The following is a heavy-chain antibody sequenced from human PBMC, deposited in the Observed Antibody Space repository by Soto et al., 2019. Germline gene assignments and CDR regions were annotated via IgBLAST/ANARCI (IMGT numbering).Heavy chain of an antibody. CDR1: GFTFRNNV. Sequence: PGGSLRLSCAASGFTFRNNVLSWVRQAPGKGLDWVSGITGSGRDTYYADSVKGRFTISRDNSKNMVFLQMNSLRAEDTALYYCAKNGLDQSPSAIDSWGPGTMVTVSS. D-gene: IGHD2-2*01. J-gene: IGHJ4*02. V-gene: IGHV3-23*01. CDR2: ITGSGRDT. CDR3: AKNGLDQSPSAIDS.